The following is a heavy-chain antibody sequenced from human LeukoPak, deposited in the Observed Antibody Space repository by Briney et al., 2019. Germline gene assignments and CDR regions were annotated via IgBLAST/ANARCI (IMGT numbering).Heavy chain of an antibody. V-gene: IGHV4-59*08. Sequence: SETLSLTCTVSGGSISSYYWSWIRQPPGKGLEWIGYIYDSGSTNYNPSLKSRVTISMDTSKNQFSLKLSSVTAADTAVYYCARRSSNWYFDYWGQGTLVTVSS. D-gene: IGHD4-11*01. CDR3: ARRSSNWYFDY. J-gene: IGHJ4*02. CDR1: GGSISSYY. CDR2: IYDSGST.